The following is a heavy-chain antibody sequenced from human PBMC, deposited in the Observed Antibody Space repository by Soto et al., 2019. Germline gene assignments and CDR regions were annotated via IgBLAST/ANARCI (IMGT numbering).Heavy chain of an antibody. CDR2: ISATGTT. D-gene: IGHD7-27*01. CDR1: GDDMSTYY. CDR3: ARDQSGAADF. J-gene: IGHJ3*01. V-gene: IGHV4-4*07. Sequence: PSETLSLTYTVSGDDMSTYYCNWIRQYAEKGLEWIGRISATGTTTYITSLKSRITLSVDTSKNEFSLNLKFVTAADTAVYFCARDQSGAADFWGPGTLVTVSS.